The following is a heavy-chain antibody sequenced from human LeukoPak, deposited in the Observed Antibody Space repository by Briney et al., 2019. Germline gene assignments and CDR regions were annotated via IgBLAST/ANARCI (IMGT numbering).Heavy chain of an antibody. CDR2: ISYDGSNQ. V-gene: IGHV3-30*04. Sequence: SGRSLRPSFAASGFTFSSYAMDWVRQAPGKGLEGVAVISYDGSNQHKADSVRGRFTISRDNSKNTLYLQMNSLRAEDTAVYYCARDLHGRYSYGYRHWGQGTLVTVSS. CDR3: ARDLHGRYSYGYRH. CDR1: GFTFSSYA. D-gene: IGHD5-18*01. J-gene: IGHJ4*02.